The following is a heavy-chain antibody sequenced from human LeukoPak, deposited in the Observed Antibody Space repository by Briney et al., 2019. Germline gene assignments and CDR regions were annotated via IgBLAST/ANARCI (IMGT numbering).Heavy chain of an antibody. CDR2: IKSKTDGGTT. CDR1: GFTFSNAW. V-gene: IGHV3-15*01. J-gene: IGHJ4*02. CDR3: TTGYYYGSGNDY. D-gene: IGHD3-10*01. Sequence: GGSLRLSCAASGFTFSNAWMSWVRQAPGKGLEWVGRIKSKTDGGTTDYAAPVKGRFTISRDDSKNTLYLQMNSLKTEDTAVYYCTTGYYYGSGNDYWGQGTLVTVSS.